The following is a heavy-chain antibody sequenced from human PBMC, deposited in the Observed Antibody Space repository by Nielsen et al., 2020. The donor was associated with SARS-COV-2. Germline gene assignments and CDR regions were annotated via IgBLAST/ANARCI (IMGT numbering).Heavy chain of an antibody. Sequence: GESLKISCAASGFTFSIYAMSWVRQAPAKGLEWVSTVSESGETTYYADSVKGRLTISRDNSKSTLYLQMSSLRAEDTAVYYCARVHYRAATGYPYYFDFWGQGALVTVSS. CDR2: VSESGETT. CDR3: ARVHYRAATGYPYYFDF. V-gene: IGHV3-23*01. CDR1: GFTFSIYA. D-gene: IGHD6-13*01. J-gene: IGHJ4*02.